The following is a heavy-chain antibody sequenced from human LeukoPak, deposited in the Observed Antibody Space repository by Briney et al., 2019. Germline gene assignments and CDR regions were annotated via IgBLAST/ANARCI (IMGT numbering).Heavy chain of an antibody. Sequence: SETLSLTCSVSGGSLSSYYWSWIRQPPGKGLEWIGSIYYSGSNSYNPSLKSRVTISVDTSKNQFSLSLTSGTAADTALYYCARGMRGSSCYDYWGQGTLVTVSS. CDR2: IYYSGSN. CDR1: GGSLSSYY. CDR3: ARGMRGSSCYDY. J-gene: IGHJ4*02. D-gene: IGHD2-2*01. V-gene: IGHV4-59*01.